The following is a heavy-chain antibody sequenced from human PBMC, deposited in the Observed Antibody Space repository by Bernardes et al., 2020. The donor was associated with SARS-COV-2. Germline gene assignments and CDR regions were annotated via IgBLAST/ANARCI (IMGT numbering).Heavy chain of an antibody. J-gene: IGHJ4*02. D-gene: IGHD6-19*01. CDR3: ARVAVAGRGASDY. Sequence: GGSLRLSCAASGFTFSGYSMNWVRQAPGRGLEWVSYISTSSSTIYYADSVKGRFTISRDNADNSLYLQMNSLRDEDTAVYYCARVAVAGRGASDYWGQGTLVTVSS. V-gene: IGHV3-48*02. CDR1: GFTFSGYS. CDR2: ISTSSSTI.